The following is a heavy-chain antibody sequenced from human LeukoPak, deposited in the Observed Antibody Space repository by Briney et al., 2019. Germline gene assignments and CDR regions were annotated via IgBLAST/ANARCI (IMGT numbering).Heavy chain of an antibody. Sequence: GGSLRLSCAASAFSFSSHGIYWVRQAPGKGLEWVAFTYNDENDKNYADSVKGRFTISRDNSKNTLFLQMNSLRGDDTAVYYCATLVKTGSGGRGYFDHWGQGTLVTVSS. J-gene: IGHJ4*02. V-gene: IGHV3-30*02. CDR3: ATLVKTGSGGRGYFDH. CDR2: TYNDENDK. CDR1: AFSFSSHG. D-gene: IGHD2-8*02.